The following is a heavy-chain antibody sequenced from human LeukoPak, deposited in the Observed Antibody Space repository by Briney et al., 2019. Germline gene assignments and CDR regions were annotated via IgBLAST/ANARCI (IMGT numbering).Heavy chain of an antibody. J-gene: IGHJ4*02. CDR1: GFTFSSYA. V-gene: IGHV3-23*01. CDR2: ISGSGGST. Sequence: GGSLRLSCAASGFTFSSYAMSWVRQAPGKGLEWVSAISGSGGSTYYADSVKGRFTISRDNSKNTLYLQMNSLRAEDTAVYYLEMFFGGGRTRNYFDYWGQGPLVTVSS. D-gene: IGHD3/OR15-3a*01. CDR3: EMFFGGGRTRNYFDY.